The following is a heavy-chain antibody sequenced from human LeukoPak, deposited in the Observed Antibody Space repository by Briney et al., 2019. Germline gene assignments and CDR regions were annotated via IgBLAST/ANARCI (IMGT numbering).Heavy chain of an antibody. J-gene: IGHJ4*02. CDR1: SGSINSGSSF. D-gene: IGHD2-21*01. Sequence: PSQTLSLTCTVSSGSINSGSSFWSWVRQPPGKGLEWIGYIYPSGTTYYEPSLTSRVTISVDTSNNQFSLSLDSVTAADTAVYFCSKDSHDWGQGTLVIVSS. V-gene: IGHV4-30-4*08. CDR3: SKDSHD. CDR2: IYPSGTT.